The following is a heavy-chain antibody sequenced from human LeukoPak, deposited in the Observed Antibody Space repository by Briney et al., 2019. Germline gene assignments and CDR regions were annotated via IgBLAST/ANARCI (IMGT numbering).Heavy chain of an antibody. Sequence: GGSLRLSCAASGFTFSSYGMHWVRQAPGKGLEWVAVISYDGSNKYYADSVKGRFTISRDNSKNTLYLQMNSLRAEDTAVYYCAKQINVDIVVVVAALFDYWGQGTLVTVSS. CDR3: AKQINVDIVVVVAALFDY. D-gene: IGHD2-15*01. V-gene: IGHV3-30*18. J-gene: IGHJ4*02. CDR1: GFTFSSYG. CDR2: ISYDGSNK.